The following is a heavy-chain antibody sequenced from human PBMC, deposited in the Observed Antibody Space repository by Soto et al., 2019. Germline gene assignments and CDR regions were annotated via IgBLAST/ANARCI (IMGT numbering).Heavy chain of an antibody. D-gene: IGHD6-13*01. CDR1: GFTFSDYD. J-gene: IGHJ4*02. CDR2: ISSSGSTI. V-gene: IGHV3-11*01. CDR3: ARKPYSSSWSDY. Sequence: GGSLRLSCAASGFTFSDYDMSWIRQAPGKGLEWVSYISSSGSTIYYADSVKGRFTISRDNAKNSLYLQMNSLRAEDTAVYYCARKPYSSSWSDYWGQGTLVTVSS.